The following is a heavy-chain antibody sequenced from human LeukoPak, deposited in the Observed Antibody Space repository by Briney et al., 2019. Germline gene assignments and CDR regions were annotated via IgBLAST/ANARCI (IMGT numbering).Heavy chain of an antibody. CDR1: GGTFSSYA. CDR2: IIPLFGKA. CDR3: AGTRPRFYPASGYPSLYYYYYYMDV. Sequence: ASEKVSCEACGGTFSSYAISWVREAPGQGREGVGGIIPLFGKANCAQKFEGRDTVTTDEYTSTAYMELRRRRSEDTAVYFCAGTRPRFYPASGYPSLYYYYYYMDVWGKGTTVTVSS. D-gene: IGHD3-3*01. J-gene: IGHJ6*03. V-gene: IGHV1-69*05.